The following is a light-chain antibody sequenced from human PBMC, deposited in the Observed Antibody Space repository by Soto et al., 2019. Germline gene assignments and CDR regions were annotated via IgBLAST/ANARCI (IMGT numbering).Light chain of an antibody. CDR2: ASS. CDR1: QDISGW. CDR3: QESHSFPFT. V-gene: IGKV1-12*01. J-gene: IGKJ3*01. Sequence: DIQMTQSPASVSASVGVSVTITCRASQDISGWLAWYQQRPGTAPHLLFYASSTLNSGVPSRFSSSGSGTDFPLTISGLQPEDFSPYCWQESHSFPFTFGPGTRV.